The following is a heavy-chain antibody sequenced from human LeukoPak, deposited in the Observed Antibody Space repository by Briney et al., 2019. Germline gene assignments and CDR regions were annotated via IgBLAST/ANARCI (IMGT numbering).Heavy chain of an antibody. V-gene: IGHV4-39*07. CDR1: GGSISSSSYY. D-gene: IGHD3-10*01. CDR2: IYYSGST. CDR3: ARGIFPGSVNYYYYYYMDV. J-gene: IGHJ6*03. Sequence: SETLSLTCTVSGGSISSSSYYWGWIRQPPGKGLEWIGSIYYSGSTYYNPSLKSRVTISVDTSKNQFSLKLSSVTAADTAVYYCARGIFPGSVNYYYYYYMDVWGKGTTVTISS.